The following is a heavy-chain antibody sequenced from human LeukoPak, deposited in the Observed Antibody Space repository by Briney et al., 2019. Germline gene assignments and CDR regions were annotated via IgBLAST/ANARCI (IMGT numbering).Heavy chain of an antibody. J-gene: IGHJ3*02. CDR3: ASLGSFDI. D-gene: IGHD7-27*01. CDR2: IYYSGST. CDR1: GGSISSSSYY. Sequence: SETLSLTCTVFGGSISSSSYYWGWIRQPPGKGLEWIGGIYYSGSTYYNPSLRSRVTMSVDTSKNQFSLKLSSVTAADTAVYYCASLGSFDIWGQGTMVTVSS. V-gene: IGHV4-39*07.